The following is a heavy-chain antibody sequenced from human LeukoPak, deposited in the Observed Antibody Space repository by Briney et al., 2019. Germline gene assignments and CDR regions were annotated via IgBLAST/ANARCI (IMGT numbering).Heavy chain of an antibody. Sequence: GGSLRLSCVASGFTFSKNWMHWVRQAPGKGLVWVSRISSDGSNTYYADSVKGRFTISRDTAMNTLYLQMNSLRVEDTADYYCTRGRGSYGWFDPWGQGTQVTVSS. D-gene: IGHD3-10*01. V-gene: IGHV3-74*01. CDR1: GFTFSKNW. CDR2: ISSDGSNT. CDR3: TRGRGSYGWFDP. J-gene: IGHJ5*02.